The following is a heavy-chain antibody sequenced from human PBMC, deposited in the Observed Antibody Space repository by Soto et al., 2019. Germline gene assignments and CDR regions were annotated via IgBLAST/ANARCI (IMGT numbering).Heavy chain of an antibody. CDR2: ISGSGGST. D-gene: IGHD2-15*01. V-gene: IGHV3-23*01. Sequence: EVQLLESGGGLVQRGGSLRLSCAASGFTFSSYAMSWVRQAPGKGLEWVSAISGSGGSTYYADSVKGRFTISRDNSKNTLYLQMNSLRAEDTAVYYCAKLGVVAATLPYDAFDIWGEGTMVTVSS. CDR1: GFTFSSYA. J-gene: IGHJ3*02. CDR3: AKLGVVAATLPYDAFDI.